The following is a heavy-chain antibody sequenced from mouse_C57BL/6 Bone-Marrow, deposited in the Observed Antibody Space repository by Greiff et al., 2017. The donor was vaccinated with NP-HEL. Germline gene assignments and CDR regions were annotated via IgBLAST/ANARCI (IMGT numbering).Heavy chain of an antibody. CDR2: IHPDSGGT. CDR3: ARATPVSFGD. CDR1: GYTFTSYC. Sequence: QVQLQQSGAELVKPGASVKLSCKASGYTFTSYCMHWVKQRPGQGLEWIGMIHPDSGGTNYNAKFKGKATLTVDKSSSTAYLQLSSLTSEDAAVYYCARATPVSFGDWGNGTTLTAAS. V-gene: IGHV1-64*01. J-gene: IGHJ2*01. D-gene: IGHD1-1*01.